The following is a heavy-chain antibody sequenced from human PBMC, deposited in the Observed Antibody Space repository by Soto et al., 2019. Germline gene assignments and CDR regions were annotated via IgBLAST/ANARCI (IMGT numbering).Heavy chain of an antibody. J-gene: IGHJ5*02. D-gene: IGHD3-3*01. V-gene: IGHV3-21*01. CDR1: GFTFSSYS. CDR3: ARTGYDVWSGYITNWFDP. Sequence: EVQLVESGGGLVKPGGSLRLSCAASGFTFSSYSMNWVRQAPGKGLEWVSSISSSSSYIYYADSVKGRFTISRDNAKNSLYLQMNSLRAEDTAVYYCARTGYDVWSGYITNWFDPWGQGTLVTVSS. CDR2: ISSSSSYI.